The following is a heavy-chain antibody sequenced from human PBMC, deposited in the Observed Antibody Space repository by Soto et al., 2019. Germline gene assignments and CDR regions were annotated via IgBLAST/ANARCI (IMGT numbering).Heavy chain of an antibody. CDR3: ARGGTTGGLEF. D-gene: IGHD1-1*01. CDR2: TSYDGSNA. Sequence: QVQLVESGGGVVQPGTSLRLSCVGSGFTFRSFVIHWVRQAPGKGLEWVALTSYDGSNAYYGDSVKGRFTISRDNSKNTVDLQMDSRRVEDTALYYCARGGTTGGLEFWCQGTLVSVSS. J-gene: IGHJ1*01. V-gene: IGHV3-30*03. CDR1: GFTFRSFV.